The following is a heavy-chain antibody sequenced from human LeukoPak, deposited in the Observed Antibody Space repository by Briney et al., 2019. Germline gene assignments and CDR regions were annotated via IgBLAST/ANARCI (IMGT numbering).Heavy chain of an antibody. CDR2: IYSSGST. V-gene: IGHV4-39*01. Sequence: PSETLSLTCAVSGASVSGSNYYWGWIRQPPGKGLEWIGNIYSSGSTYYNASLQSRVTISIDTSKNQFSLRLNSVTAVDTAMYYCAKSGGYGLIDYWGQGTRVTVSS. CDR3: AKSGGYGLIDY. CDR1: GASVSGSNYY. D-gene: IGHD1-26*01. J-gene: IGHJ4*02.